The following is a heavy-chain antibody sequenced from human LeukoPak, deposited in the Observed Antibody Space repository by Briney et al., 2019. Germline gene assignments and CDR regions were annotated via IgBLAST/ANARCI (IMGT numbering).Heavy chain of an antibody. CDR3: ASSHGGSYFDY. Sequence: GGSLRLSCAASGFTFRSYAMHWVRQAPGKGLEYGSVISSNGGSTYYANSVKGRFTISRDNSKNTLYLQMGSLRAEDMAVYYCASSHGGSYFDYWGQGTLVTVSS. V-gene: IGHV3-64*01. CDR1: GFTFRSYA. D-gene: IGHD1-26*01. CDR2: ISSNGGST. J-gene: IGHJ4*02.